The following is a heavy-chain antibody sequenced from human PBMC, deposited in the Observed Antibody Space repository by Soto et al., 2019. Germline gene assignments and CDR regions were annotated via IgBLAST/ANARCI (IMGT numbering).Heavy chain of an antibody. D-gene: IGHD3-10*01. CDR3: VRLVYDTRLNYMYFDF. CDR2: IYYTGDT. CDR1: GDSITATEYF. Sequence: KASETLSLTCAVSGDSITATEYFWGWIRQPPGKGLEWIGSIYYTGDTFYNPSFTSRLTISVDTSKNQFSLRLSSVTAADTAVYYCVRLVYDTRLNYMYFDFWGQGALVTVS. J-gene: IGHJ4*02. V-gene: IGHV4-39*01.